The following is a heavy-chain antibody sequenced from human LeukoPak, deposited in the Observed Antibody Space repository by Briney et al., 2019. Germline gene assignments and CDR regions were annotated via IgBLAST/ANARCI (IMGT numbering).Heavy chain of an antibody. Sequence: PGGSLRLPCAASGITFSRYSMNWVRQAPGKGLEWVSYISSNSSTIYYADSVKGRFTISRDDAKNSLYLQMNSLRVEDTAVYYCAMVRGVIFDYWGQGTLVTVSS. CDR2: ISSNSSTI. CDR3: AMVRGVIFDY. D-gene: IGHD3-10*01. V-gene: IGHV3-48*04. CDR1: GITFSRYS. J-gene: IGHJ4*02.